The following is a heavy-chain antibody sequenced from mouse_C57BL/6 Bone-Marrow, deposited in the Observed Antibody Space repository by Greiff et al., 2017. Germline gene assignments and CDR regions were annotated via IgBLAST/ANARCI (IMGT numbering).Heavy chain of an antibody. D-gene: IGHD2-1*01. CDR3: ARGAYGNYEGYFDV. CDR2: IYPGGGYT. CDR1: GYTFTNYW. V-gene: IGHV1-63*01. Sequence: QVQLQQSGAELVRPGTSVKMSCKASGYTFTNYWIGWAKQRPGHGLEWIGDIYPGGGYTNYNEKFKGKATLTADKSSGPAYMQVSSLTSEDSAIYDCARGAYGNYEGYFDVWGTGTTVTVSS. J-gene: IGHJ1*03.